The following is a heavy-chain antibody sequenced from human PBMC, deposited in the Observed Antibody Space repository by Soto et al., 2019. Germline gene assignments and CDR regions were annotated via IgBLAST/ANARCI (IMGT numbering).Heavy chain of an antibody. CDR2: IWYDGSNK. J-gene: IGHJ4*02. D-gene: IGHD3-10*01. Sequence: GGSLRLSCAASGFTFSSYGMHWVRQAPGKGLEWVAVIWYDGSNKYYADSVKGRFTISRDNSKNTLYLQMNSLRAEDTAVYYCARLGSGPWVDYWGQGTLVTVSS. V-gene: IGHV3-33*01. CDR1: GFTFSSYG. CDR3: ARLGSGPWVDY.